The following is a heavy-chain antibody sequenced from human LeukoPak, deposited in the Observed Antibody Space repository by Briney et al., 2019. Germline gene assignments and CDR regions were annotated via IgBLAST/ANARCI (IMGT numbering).Heavy chain of an antibody. D-gene: IGHD3-3*01. V-gene: IGHV4-34*01. J-gene: IGHJ4*02. Sequence: SETLSLTCAVYGGSFSGYYWSWIRQPPGKGLEWIGEINHSGSTNYNPSLKSRVTISVDTSKNQFSLKLSSVTAADTAVYYCARGQGGDYDFWSGYFDYWGQGTLVTVSS. CDR1: GGSFSGYY. CDR3: ARGQGGDYDFWSGYFDY. CDR2: INHSGST.